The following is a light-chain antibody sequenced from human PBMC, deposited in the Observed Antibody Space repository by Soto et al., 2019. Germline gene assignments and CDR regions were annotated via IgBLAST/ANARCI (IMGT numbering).Light chain of an antibody. V-gene: IGKV1-39*01. CDR1: QSISTY. CDR2: ATS. CDR3: QQYNTYPFT. Sequence: DIQMTQSPSSLSASVGDRVTITCRASQSISTYLIWYQQKPGKAPKLLIYATSSLQSGVPSRFSGSGSGADFTLTISSLQPEDFATYYCQQYNTYPFTFGPGTKVDIK. J-gene: IGKJ3*01.